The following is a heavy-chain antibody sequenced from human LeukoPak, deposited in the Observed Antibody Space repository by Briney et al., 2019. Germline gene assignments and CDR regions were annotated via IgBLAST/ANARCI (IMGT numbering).Heavy chain of an antibody. V-gene: IGHV1-46*01. CDR3: TRDESGTRRGWFEY. J-gene: IGHJ5*01. CDR2: IDPSDGST. Sequence: ASVKVSCKASGYTFTSYDINWVRQATGQGLEWMGIIDPSDGSTVYAQKFQGRVTMTRDTSTSTVHMELSSLRSDDTAVYYCTRDESGTRRGWFEYWGQGTLVTVSS. CDR1: GYTFTSYD.